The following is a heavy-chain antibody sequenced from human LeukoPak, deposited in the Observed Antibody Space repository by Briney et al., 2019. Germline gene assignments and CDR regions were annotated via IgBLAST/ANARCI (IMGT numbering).Heavy chain of an antibody. D-gene: IGHD4-17*01. CDR3: ARERRTVTTDY. Sequence: GGSLRLSCAASGFTFSSYSMNWVRQASGKGLEWVSYISSSSTIYYADSVKGRFTISRDNAKNSLYLQMNSLRAEDTAVYYCARERRTVTTDYWGQGTLVTVSS. J-gene: IGHJ4*02. V-gene: IGHV3-48*01. CDR1: GFTFSSYS. CDR2: ISSSSTI.